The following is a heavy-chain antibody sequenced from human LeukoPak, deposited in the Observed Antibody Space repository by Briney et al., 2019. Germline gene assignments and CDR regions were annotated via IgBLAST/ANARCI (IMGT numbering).Heavy chain of an antibody. CDR3: ARGVNWIDP. D-gene: IGHD6-13*01. Sequence: PSETLSRTCTVSGGSISSYYWSWIRQPPGKGLEWIGYISYSGTTNYNPSLKSRVTISIDTSKNQFSLKLSSVTAADTAVYYCARGVNWIDPWGQGTLVTVSS. V-gene: IGHV4-59*01. CDR1: GGSISSYY. CDR2: ISYSGTT. J-gene: IGHJ5*02.